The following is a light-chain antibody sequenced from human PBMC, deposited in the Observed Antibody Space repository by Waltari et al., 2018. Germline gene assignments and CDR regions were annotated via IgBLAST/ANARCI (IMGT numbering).Light chain of an antibody. CDR1: RRPSSNI. Sequence: QLVLTQSPSASASLGASVKPTCTLSRRPSSNIIACPHQQPEKGPRYLMKVNSDGSHSKGDEIPDRFSGSRSGAERYLTISSLQSEDEADYYCQTGGHGTWVFGGGTKLTVL. J-gene: IGLJ3*02. CDR2: VNSDGSH. CDR3: QTGGHGTWV. V-gene: IGLV4-69*01.